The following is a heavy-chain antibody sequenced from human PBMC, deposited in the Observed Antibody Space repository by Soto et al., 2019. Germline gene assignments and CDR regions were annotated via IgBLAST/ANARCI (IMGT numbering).Heavy chain of an antibody. D-gene: IGHD2-2*01. J-gene: IGHJ5*02. CDR1: GGSISSGGYY. CDR2: IYYSGGT. Sequence: LSLTCTVSGGSISSGGYYWSWIRQHPGKGLEWIGYIYYSGGTYYNPSLKSRVTISVDTSKNQFSLKLSSVTAADTAVYYCARDLGDPYCSSTSCYNWFDPWGQGTLVTVSS. V-gene: IGHV4-31*02. CDR3: ARDLGDPYCSSTSCYNWFDP.